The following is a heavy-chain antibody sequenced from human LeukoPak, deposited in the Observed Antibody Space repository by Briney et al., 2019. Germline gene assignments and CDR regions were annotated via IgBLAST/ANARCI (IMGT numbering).Heavy chain of an antibody. CDR3: ARGYNYGYVDY. CDR2: IYSSGST. CDR1: GDSISNYH. J-gene: IGHJ4*02. D-gene: IGHD5-18*01. Sequence: PSETLSLTCTVSGDSISNYHWSWIRQPAGKGLEWIGRIYSSGSTNYNPSLRSRVTMSVDTSKNQFSLRLSPVTAADTAVYYCARGYNYGYVDYWGQGTLVTVSS. V-gene: IGHV4-4*07.